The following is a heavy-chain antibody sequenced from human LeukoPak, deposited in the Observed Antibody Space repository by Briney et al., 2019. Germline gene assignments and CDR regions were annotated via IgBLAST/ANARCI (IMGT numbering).Heavy chain of an antibody. Sequence: GGSLRLSCAASGITFSNDPFHWVRQDAGKGLEYVSAISGYGGTTYYANSVKGRYTVSRDNCKNTLYLQMGSLTTEDMAVYYCARPGSGNQMYGMDVWGQGTTVTVSS. CDR3: ARPGSGNQMYGMDV. D-gene: IGHD3-10*01. CDR2: ISGYGGTT. J-gene: IGHJ6*02. V-gene: IGHV3-64*01. CDR1: GITFSNDP.